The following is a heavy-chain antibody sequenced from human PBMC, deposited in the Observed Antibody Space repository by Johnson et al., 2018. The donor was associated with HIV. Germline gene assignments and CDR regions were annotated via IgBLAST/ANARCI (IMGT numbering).Heavy chain of an antibody. V-gene: IGHV3-66*02. CDR1: GFTFSDYY. J-gene: IGHJ3*02. D-gene: IGHD3-10*01. Sequence: VQLVESGGGLAKPGGSLRLSCAASGFTFSDYYMSWIRQAPGKGLERVSVIHGGRSIYYDDSVKGRFTISRDTAKNTLYLQMNSLRAGDTAVYYCARIGLPYYYGSGSYSHDAFDIWGQGTMVTVSS. CDR2: IHGGRSI. CDR3: ARIGLPYYYGSGSYSHDAFDI.